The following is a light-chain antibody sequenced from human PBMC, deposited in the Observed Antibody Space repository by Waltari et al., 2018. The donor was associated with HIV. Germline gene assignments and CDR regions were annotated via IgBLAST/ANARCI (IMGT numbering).Light chain of an antibody. CDR1: QTVLSTSNNKNF. J-gene: IGKJ4*01. V-gene: IGKV4-1*01. Sequence: DIAMTQSPESLAVSLGERATINCKSSQTVLSTSNNKNFLAWYQQKPRQPPKLLIYWASTRESGVPDRFVASGSGTHFTLTINSLQTEDVAVYYCQQYSTLTITFGGGTKVEVK. CDR2: WAS. CDR3: QQYSTLTIT.